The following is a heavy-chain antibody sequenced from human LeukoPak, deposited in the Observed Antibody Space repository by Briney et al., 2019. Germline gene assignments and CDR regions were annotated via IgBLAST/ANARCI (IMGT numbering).Heavy chain of an antibody. V-gene: IGHV1-2*02. CDR2: INPNSGGT. D-gene: IGHD3-22*01. J-gene: IGHJ4*02. Sequence: ASVKVSCKASGYTFSGFYIHWVRQAPGQGLEWMGWINPNSGGTNYAQKFQGRVTMTRDTSISTAYMELSRLRSDDTAVYYCAHYYYDSSGYYFWDYWGQGTLVTVSS. CDR3: AHYYYDSSGYYFWDY. CDR1: GYTFSGFY.